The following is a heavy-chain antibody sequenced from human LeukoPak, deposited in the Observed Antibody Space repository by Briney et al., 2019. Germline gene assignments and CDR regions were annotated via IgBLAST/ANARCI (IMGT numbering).Heavy chain of an antibody. J-gene: IGHJ4*02. CDR3: ARGYYDFWSGYYVGY. CDR2: FDPEDGET. CDR1: GYTLTELS. D-gene: IGHD3-3*01. Sequence: ASVKVSCKVSGYTLTELSMHWVRQAPGKGLEWMGGFDPEDGETIYAQKFQGRVTMTRDTSISTAYMELSRLRSDDTAVYYCARGYYDFWSGYYVGYWGQGTLVTVSS. V-gene: IGHV1-24*01.